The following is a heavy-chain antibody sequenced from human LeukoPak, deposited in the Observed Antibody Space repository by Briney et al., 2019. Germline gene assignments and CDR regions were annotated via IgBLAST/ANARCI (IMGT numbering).Heavy chain of an antibody. CDR1: GYTFTSYD. D-gene: IGHD3-16*01. J-gene: IGHJ5*02. Sequence: ASVKVSCKASGYTFTSYDVNWVRQATGQGLEWTGWMNPNSGNTGYAQKFQGRVTMTRNTSISTAYMELSSLRSEDTAVYYCARRSYGLVLFHTHNWFDPWGQGTLVTVSS. V-gene: IGHV1-8*01. CDR3: ARRSYGLVLFHTHNWFDP. CDR2: MNPNSGNT.